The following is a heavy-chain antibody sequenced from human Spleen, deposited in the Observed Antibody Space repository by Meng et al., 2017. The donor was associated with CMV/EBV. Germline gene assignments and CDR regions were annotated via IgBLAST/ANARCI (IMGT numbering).Heavy chain of an antibody. CDR1: GFTFSSYA. CDR3: AKSGFRGVANFDY. J-gene: IGHJ4*02. V-gene: IGHV3-23*03. CDR2: IYSGGSST. Sequence: GSGFTFSSYAMSWVRQAPGKGLEWVSVIYSGGSSTYYADSVKGRFTISRDNSRNTLYLQMNSLRAEDTAVYYCAKSGFRGVANFDYWGQGTLVTVSS. D-gene: IGHD3-16*01.